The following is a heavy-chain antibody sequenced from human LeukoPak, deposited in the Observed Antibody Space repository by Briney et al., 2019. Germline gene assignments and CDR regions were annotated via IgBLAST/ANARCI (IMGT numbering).Heavy chain of an antibody. D-gene: IGHD6-13*01. Sequence: PGGSLRLSCAASEFTVSTNYMTWVRQAPGKGLEWVSVIYPGGSTYYTDSVRGRFTISRHNSENTLDLQMNSLRVEDTAVYYCARGPWAAAGGSIDGLDIWGQGTMVTVSS. V-gene: IGHV3-53*04. CDR2: IYPGGST. CDR3: ARGPWAAAGGSIDGLDI. J-gene: IGHJ3*02. CDR1: EFTVSTNY.